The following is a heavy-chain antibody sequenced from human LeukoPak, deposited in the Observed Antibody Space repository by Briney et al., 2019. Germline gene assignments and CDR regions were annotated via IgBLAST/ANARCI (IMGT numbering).Heavy chain of an antibody. D-gene: IGHD2-2*01. Sequence: PGGSLRLSCAASGFSFSIYSMNWVRQAPGKGLEWVAVISYDGSNKYYADSVKGRFTISRDNSKNTLYLQMNSLRAEDTAVYYCARDPRPNGYCSSTSCYEYYYYGMDVWGQGTTVTVSS. J-gene: IGHJ6*02. V-gene: IGHV3-30*03. CDR3: ARDPRPNGYCSSTSCYEYYYYGMDV. CDR1: GFSFSIYS. CDR2: ISYDGSNK.